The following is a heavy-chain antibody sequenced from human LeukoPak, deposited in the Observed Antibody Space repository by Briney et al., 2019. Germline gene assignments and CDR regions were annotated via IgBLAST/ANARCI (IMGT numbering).Heavy chain of an antibody. CDR1: GYTFTSYD. J-gene: IGHJ2*01. CDR2: MNPNSGNT. Sequence: ASVKVSCKASGYTFTSYDINWVRQATGQGLEWMGWMNPNSGNTGYAQKFQGRVTMTRNTSISTAYMELSSLRSEDTAVYYCARGRYYYDSSRRDWYFDLWGRGTLVTVSS. CDR3: ARGRYYYDSSRRDWYFDL. V-gene: IGHV1-8*01. D-gene: IGHD3-22*01.